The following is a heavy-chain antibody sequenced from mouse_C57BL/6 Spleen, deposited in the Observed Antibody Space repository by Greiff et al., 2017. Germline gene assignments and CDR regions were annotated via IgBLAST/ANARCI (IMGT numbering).Heavy chain of an antibody. CDR2: IDPSDSET. CDR3: ARSYYSNYFDY. D-gene: IGHD2-5*01. Sequence: VQLQQPGAELVRPGSSVKLSCKASGYTFTSSWMHWVKQRPIQGLEWIGNIDPSDSETHYQQKFKDKATLTVDKSSSTAYMQLSSLTSEDSAVYYCARSYYSNYFDYWGQGTTLTVSS. J-gene: IGHJ2*01. CDR1: GYTFTSSW. V-gene: IGHV1-52*01.